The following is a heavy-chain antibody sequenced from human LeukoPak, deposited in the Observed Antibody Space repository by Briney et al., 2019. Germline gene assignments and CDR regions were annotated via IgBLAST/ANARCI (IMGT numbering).Heavy chain of an antibody. CDR2: INPNSGGT. Sequence: EASVKVSCKASGYTFTGYYMHWVRQAPGQGLEWMGWINPNSGGTNYAQKFQGRVTMTRDTSISTAYMELSRLRSDDTAVYYCASTLSYSNYAIYYWGQGTLVTVSS. CDR1: GYTFTGYY. D-gene: IGHD4-11*01. V-gene: IGHV1-2*02. J-gene: IGHJ4*02. CDR3: ASTLSYSNYAIYY.